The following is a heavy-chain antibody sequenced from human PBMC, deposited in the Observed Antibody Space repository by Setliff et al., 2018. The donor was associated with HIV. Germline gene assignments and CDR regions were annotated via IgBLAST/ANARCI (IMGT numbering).Heavy chain of an antibody. CDR3: ARQMTIPGVAVTPVDD. CDR1: GDSISRDFYY. Sequence: SETLSLTCTVSGDSISRDFYYWNWIRQPAGKGLEWIGHIYTNGRTHYNPSLKSRVTISMDTSKNQFSLKLTSVTAADTAVYYCARQMTIPGVAVTPVDDWGQGALVTVSS. V-gene: IGHV4-61*09. CDR2: IYTNGRT. D-gene: IGHD3-3*01. J-gene: IGHJ4*02.